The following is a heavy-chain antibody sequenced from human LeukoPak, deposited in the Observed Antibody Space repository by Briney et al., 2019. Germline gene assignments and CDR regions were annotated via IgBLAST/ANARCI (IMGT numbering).Heavy chain of an antibody. J-gene: IGHJ6*04. CDR3: ARLARLTLIRGVTGYHSLDV. CDR1: SGSINSHY. D-gene: IGHD3-10*01. CDR2: IYYSGST. Sequence: PSEALSLTCTVSSGSINSHYWSWIRQPPGGGLEWIGYIYYSGSTNYNPSLKSRVTISVDAPKNQFSLWLSSVTAADTAVYYCARLARLTLIRGVTGYHSLDVWGKGTKVTVSS. V-gene: IGHV4-59*11.